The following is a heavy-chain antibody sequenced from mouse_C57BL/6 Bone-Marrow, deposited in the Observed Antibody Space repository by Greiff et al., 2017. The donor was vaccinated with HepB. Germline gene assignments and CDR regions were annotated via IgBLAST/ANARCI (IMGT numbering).Heavy chain of an antibody. CDR2: INPNYGTT. V-gene: IGHV1-39*01. J-gene: IGHJ4*01. D-gene: IGHD2-4*01. CDR3: ARYDYAHWYAMDY. CDR1: GYSFTDYN. Sequence: VQLKESGPELVKPGASVKISCKASGYSFTDYNMNWVKESNGKSLEWIGVINPNYGTTSYNQKFKGKATLTVDQSSSTAYIQLNSLTSEDSAVYYCARYDYAHWYAMDYWGQGTSVTVSS.